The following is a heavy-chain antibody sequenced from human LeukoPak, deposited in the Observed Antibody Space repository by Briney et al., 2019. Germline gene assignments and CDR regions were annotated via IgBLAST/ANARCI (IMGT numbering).Heavy chain of an antibody. CDR2: ISSSGSTI. J-gene: IGHJ6*03. Sequence: PGGSPRLSCAASGFTFSDYYMSWIRQAPGKGLEWVSYISSSGSTIYYADSVKGRFTISRDNAKNSLYLQMNSLRAEDTAVYYCARDRSSSWYGYYYCYYMDVWGKGTTVTVSS. CDR3: ARDRSSSWYGYYYCYYMDV. V-gene: IGHV3-11*01. D-gene: IGHD6-13*01. CDR1: GFTFSDYY.